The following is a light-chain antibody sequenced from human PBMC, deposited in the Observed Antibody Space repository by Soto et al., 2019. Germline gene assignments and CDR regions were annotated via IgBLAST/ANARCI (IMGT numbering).Light chain of an antibody. V-gene: IGKV3-15*01. CDR3: QQYNNWPN. J-gene: IGKJ5*01. Sequence: EVVMTQSPATLCVSPGERATLSCRASQSVSSNLAWYQQKPGQAPRLLIYGASTRATGIPARFSGSGSGTEFTLTISSLQSEDFAVYYCQQYNNWPNFGQGTRLEI. CDR1: QSVSSN. CDR2: GAS.